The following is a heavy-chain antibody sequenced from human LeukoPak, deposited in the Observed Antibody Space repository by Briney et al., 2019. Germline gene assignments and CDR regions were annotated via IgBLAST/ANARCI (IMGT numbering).Heavy chain of an antibody. J-gene: IGHJ4*02. Sequence: GGSLRLSCAASGFAFSSYWMTWVRQAPGKGLEWVANIKQDGSEKNCVDSVMGRFTISRDNAKNSLYLQMNSLRAEDTAVYYCARVRWFGELLYFDYWGQGTLVTVSS. CDR1: GFAFSSYW. D-gene: IGHD3-10*01. CDR3: ARVRWFGELLYFDY. CDR2: IKQDGSEK. V-gene: IGHV3-7*01.